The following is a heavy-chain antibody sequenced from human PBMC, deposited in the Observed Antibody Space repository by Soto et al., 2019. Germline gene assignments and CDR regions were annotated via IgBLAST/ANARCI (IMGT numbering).Heavy chain of an antibody. CDR2: INANNGNT. CDR3: ARDSMTGYSQFDS. V-gene: IGHV1-18*01. Sequence: QVQLVQSGGEVKKPGASVKVSCKASGYTFSNYGISWVRQAPGQGLEWMGWINANNGNTKHIEKLQGRVTMTTDTSTTTAYMELRSLTSDDTAVYYCARDSMTGYSQFDSWGQGTLVTVSS. CDR1: GYTFSNYG. D-gene: IGHD3-9*01. J-gene: IGHJ4*02.